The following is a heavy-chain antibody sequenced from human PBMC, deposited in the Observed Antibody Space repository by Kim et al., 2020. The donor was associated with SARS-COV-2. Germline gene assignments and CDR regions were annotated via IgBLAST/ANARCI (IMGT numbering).Heavy chain of an antibody. CDR1: GFIFSSYA. D-gene: IGHD3-9*01. Sequence: GGSLRLSCAASGFIFSSYAMSWVRQAPGKGLEWVSAISASGRNPYYADSVKGRFTISRDNSKNTLYVQMNSLRAEDTAVYYCAKGGLVFDWILYPLDYWGHGTLVTVSS. V-gene: IGHV3-23*01. CDR3: AKGGLVFDWILYPLDY. J-gene: IGHJ4*01. CDR2: ISASGRNP.